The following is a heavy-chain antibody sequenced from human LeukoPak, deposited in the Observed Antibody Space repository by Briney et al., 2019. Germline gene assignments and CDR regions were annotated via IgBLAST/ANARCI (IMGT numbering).Heavy chain of an antibody. D-gene: IGHD3-22*01. CDR2: IKQDGSEK. V-gene: IGHV3-7*01. J-gene: IGHJ4*02. CDR3: ASEGTKYYYDSSGWEWDY. Sequence: PGGFLRLSCAASGFTFSSYWMSWVRQAPGKGLEWVANIKQDGSEKYYVDSVKGRFTISRDNAKNSLYLQMNSLRAEDTAVYYCASEGTKYYYDSSGWEWDYWGQGTLVTVSS. CDR1: GFTFSSYW.